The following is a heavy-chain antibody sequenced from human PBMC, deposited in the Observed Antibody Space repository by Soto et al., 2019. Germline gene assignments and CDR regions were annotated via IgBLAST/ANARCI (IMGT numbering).Heavy chain of an antibody. Sequence: QLQLQESGPGLVKPSETLSLTCTVSGGSISSSSYYWGWIRQPPGKGLEWIGSIYYSGSTYYNPSLKSRVTISGDTSKKQFSLKLSSVTAADTAVYYCARRGYYDYAWGNWGQGTLVTVSS. D-gene: IGHD3-16*01. J-gene: IGHJ4*02. CDR3: ARRGYYDYAWGN. V-gene: IGHV4-39*01. CDR2: IYYSGST. CDR1: GGSISSSSYY.